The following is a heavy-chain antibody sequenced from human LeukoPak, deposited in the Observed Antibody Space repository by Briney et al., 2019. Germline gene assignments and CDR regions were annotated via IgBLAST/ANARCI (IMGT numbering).Heavy chain of an antibody. CDR1: GGSISSYY. J-gene: IGHJ4*02. Sequence: SETLSLTCTVSGGSISSYYWSWIRQPPGKGLEWIGYIYYSGSTNYNPSLKSRVTISVDTSKNQFSLKLSSVTAADTAVYYCARVARPSDGCLFDYWGQGTLVTVSS. V-gene: IGHV4-59*01. CDR3: ARVARPSDGCLFDY. D-gene: IGHD5-24*01. CDR2: IYYSGST.